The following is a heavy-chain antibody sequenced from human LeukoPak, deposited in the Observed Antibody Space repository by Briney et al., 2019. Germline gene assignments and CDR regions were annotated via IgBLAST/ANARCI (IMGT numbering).Heavy chain of an antibody. D-gene: IGHD1-26*01. J-gene: IGHJ3*02. Sequence: GGSLRLSCAASGFTFSSYSMNWVRQAPGKGLEWVSGISASGDVTFHADPLKGRFTISRDNSKNTLYLQMDSLRAEDTAKYYCAKSLLTTASGTGRAFDIWGQGTMVTVSA. V-gene: IGHV3-23*01. CDR3: AKSLLTTASGTGRAFDI. CDR2: ISASGDVT. CDR1: GFTFSSYS.